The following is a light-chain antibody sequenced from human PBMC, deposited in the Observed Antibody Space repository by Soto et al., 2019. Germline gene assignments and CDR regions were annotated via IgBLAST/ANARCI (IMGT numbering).Light chain of an antibody. CDR1: QYIRNY. Sequence: DIQMTQSPPSLSASVGDRVTITCRASQYIRNYLNWYQQKPVKAPKVLIYESSNLEAGVPSRFSGSGYGTEFTFTISSLQPEDIATYYCQQYDNLPLTFGPGTKVDIK. CDR2: ESS. V-gene: IGKV1-33*01. CDR3: QQYDNLPLT. J-gene: IGKJ3*01.